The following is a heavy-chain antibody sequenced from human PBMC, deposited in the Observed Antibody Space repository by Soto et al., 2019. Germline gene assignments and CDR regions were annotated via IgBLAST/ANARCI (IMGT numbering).Heavy chain of an antibody. J-gene: IGHJ6*02. D-gene: IGHD3-10*01. Sequence: SETLSLTCTVSGGSISSGGYYWSWIRQHPGKGLEWIGYIYYSGSTYYNPSLKSRVTISVDTSKNQFSLKLSSVTAADTAAYYCATRRPLYYGSGSYYEPGYYYGMDVWGQGTTVTVSS. CDR3: ATRRPLYYGSGSYYEPGYYYGMDV. V-gene: IGHV4-31*03. CDR2: IYYSGST. CDR1: GGSISSGGYY.